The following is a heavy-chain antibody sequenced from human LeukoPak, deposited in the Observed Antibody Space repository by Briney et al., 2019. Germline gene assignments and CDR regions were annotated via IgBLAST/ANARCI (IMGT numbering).Heavy chain of an antibody. Sequence: GGSLRLSCAASGFTCSSYAMSWVRQAPGKGLEWVSAISGSGGSTYYADSVKGRLPISRDNSKNTLYLQMNSLRAEDTAVYYCAKVTLGYCSSTSCLGFDPWGQGTLVTVSS. J-gene: IGHJ5*02. CDR3: AKVTLGYCSSTSCLGFDP. CDR2: ISGSGGST. CDR1: GFTCSSYA. D-gene: IGHD2-2*01. V-gene: IGHV3-23*01.